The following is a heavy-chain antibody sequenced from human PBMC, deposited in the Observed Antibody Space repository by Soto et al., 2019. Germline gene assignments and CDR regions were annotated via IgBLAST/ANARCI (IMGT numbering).Heavy chain of an antibody. CDR2: IYYSGST. CDR3: AREPSP. Sequence: QVQLQESGPGLVKPSQTLSLTCTVSGASISSGGYYWGWIRQHPGKGLEWIGYIYYSGSTYSNPSLKSRVAISVDTSKNQFSLKLSSVHAADTAVYYCAREPSPWGQGTLVTVSS. CDR1: GASISSGGYY. V-gene: IGHV4-31*03. J-gene: IGHJ5*02.